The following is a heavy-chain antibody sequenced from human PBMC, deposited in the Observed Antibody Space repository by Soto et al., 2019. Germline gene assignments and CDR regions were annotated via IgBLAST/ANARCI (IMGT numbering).Heavy chain of an antibody. V-gene: IGHV3-30*18. J-gene: IGHJ6*02. CDR1: GFTFSSYG. CDR2: ISYDGSNK. Sequence: QVQLVESGGGVVQPGRSLRLSCAASGFTFSSYGMHWVRQAPGKGLEWVAVISYDGSNKYYADSVKGRFTISGYNSKNTLYLQMNSLRAEDTAVYYWAKDRGWLAERYCCGMDVWGQGTTVTVSS. CDR3: AKDRGWLAERYCCGMDV. D-gene: IGHD6-19*01.